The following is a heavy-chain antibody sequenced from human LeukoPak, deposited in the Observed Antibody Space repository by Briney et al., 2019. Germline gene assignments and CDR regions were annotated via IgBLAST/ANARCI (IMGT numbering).Heavy chain of an antibody. Sequence: ASVKVSCKASGYTFTSYGISWVRQAPGQGLEWMGWISAYNGNTNYAQKLQGRVTMTTDTSTSTAYMELRSLRSDDTAVYYCARDNPSYCGGDCYPDYWGQGTLVTVSS. CDR3: ARDNPSYCGGDCYPDY. D-gene: IGHD2-21*02. J-gene: IGHJ4*02. CDR1: GYTFTSYG. CDR2: ISAYNGNT. V-gene: IGHV1-18*01.